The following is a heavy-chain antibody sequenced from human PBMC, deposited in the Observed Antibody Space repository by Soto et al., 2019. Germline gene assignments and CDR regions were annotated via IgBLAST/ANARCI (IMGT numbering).Heavy chain of an antibody. Sequence: SETLSLTCTVSGGSISSGDYYWSWIRQPPGKGLEWIGYIYYSGSTYYNPSLKSRVTISVDTSKNQFSLKLSSVTAADTAVYYCARDYVTIFGVIDYWGQGTLVTVSS. D-gene: IGHD3-3*01. CDR2: IYYSGST. CDR3: ARDYVTIFGVIDY. J-gene: IGHJ4*02. CDR1: GGSISSGDYY. V-gene: IGHV4-30-4*01.